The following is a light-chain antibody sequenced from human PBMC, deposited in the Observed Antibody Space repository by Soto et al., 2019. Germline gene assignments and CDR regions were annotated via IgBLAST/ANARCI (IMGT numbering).Light chain of an antibody. Sequence: EIVMTQSPATLSVSPGERPTLSCRASQSVSANLAWYHHKPGQAPRLLIYGASTRATGIPARFSGSGTGTDFTLTISSLQSEDFAVYYCQQYNYWPITFGQGTRLEIK. CDR3: QQYNYWPIT. J-gene: IGKJ5*01. V-gene: IGKV3-15*01. CDR2: GAS. CDR1: QSVSAN.